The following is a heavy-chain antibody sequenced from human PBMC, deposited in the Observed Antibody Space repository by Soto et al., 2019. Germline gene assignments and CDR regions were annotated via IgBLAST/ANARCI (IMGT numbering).Heavy chain of an antibody. J-gene: IGHJ4*02. Sequence: VGSLRLCCAASGFTFSNYGMHWVRQAPDKGLEWVAVTSYDGTNRYNADSVKGRFTISRDNSKNTLYLQMNSLRAEDTAVYYCAKEWVYDTSGWSFDYWGQGTLVTVSS. D-gene: IGHD3-22*01. CDR1: GFTFSNYG. V-gene: IGHV3-30*18. CDR2: TSYDGTNR. CDR3: AKEWVYDTSGWSFDY.